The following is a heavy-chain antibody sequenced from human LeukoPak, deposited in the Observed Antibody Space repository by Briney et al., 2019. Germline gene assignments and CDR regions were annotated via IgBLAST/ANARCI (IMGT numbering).Heavy chain of an antibody. D-gene: IGHD2-15*01. CDR3: ARDGRTVPYYFDY. J-gene: IGHJ4*02. CDR2: IYHSGST. Sequence: SETLSLTCTVSGYSISSGYYWGWIRQPPGKGLEWIGSIYHSGSTYYNPSLKSRVTISVGTSKNQFSLKLSSATAADTAVYYCARDGRTVPYYFDYWGQGTLVTVSS. V-gene: IGHV4-38-2*02. CDR1: GYSISSGYY.